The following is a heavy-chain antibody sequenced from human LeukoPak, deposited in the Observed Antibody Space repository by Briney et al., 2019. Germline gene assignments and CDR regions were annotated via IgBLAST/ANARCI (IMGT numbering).Heavy chain of an antibody. V-gene: IGHV1-2*02. CDR1: GYTFTGYY. CDR3: AVGLWFGELLDPRDY. Sequence: GASVKVSCKASGYTFTGYYMHWVRQAPGQGLEWMGWINPNSGGTNYTQKFQGRVTVTRDTSISTAYMELSRLRSDDTAVYYCAVGLWFGELLDPRDYWGQGTLVTVSS. D-gene: IGHD3-10*01. CDR2: INPNSGGT. J-gene: IGHJ4*02.